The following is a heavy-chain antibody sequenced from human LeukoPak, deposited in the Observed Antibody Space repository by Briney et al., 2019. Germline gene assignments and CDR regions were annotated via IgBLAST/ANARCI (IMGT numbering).Heavy chain of an antibody. J-gene: IGHJ5*02. CDR1: GFTFSSYA. V-gene: IGHV3-23*01. D-gene: IGHD2-2*01. CDR3: AKGDYCSSTSCYLDWFDP. Sequence: QAGGSLRLSCAASGFTFSSYAMSWVRQAPGKGLEWVSAISGSGSSTYYADSVKGRFTISRDNSKNTLYLQMNSLRAEDTAVYYCAKGDYCSSTSCYLDWFDPWGQGTLVTVSS. CDR2: ISGSGSST.